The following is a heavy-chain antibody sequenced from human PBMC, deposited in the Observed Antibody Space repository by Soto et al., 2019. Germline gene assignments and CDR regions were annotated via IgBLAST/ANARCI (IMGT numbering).Heavy chain of an antibody. Sequence: GGSLRLSCAASEFTFSSYAMCWVRQAPGKGLEWVSGISGSGVSTYYADSVKGRFTISRDNSKNTLYLQMNSLRGDDTAVDYCAKHLRGSGRRFWGQGTLVIVSS. D-gene: IGHD3-10*01. J-gene: IGHJ4*02. CDR2: ISGSGVST. CDR1: EFTFSSYA. V-gene: IGHV3-23*01. CDR3: AKHLRGSGRRF.